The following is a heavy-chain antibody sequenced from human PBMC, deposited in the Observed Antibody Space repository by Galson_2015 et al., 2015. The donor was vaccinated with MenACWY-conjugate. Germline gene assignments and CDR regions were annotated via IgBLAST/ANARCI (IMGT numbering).Heavy chain of an antibody. Sequence: SVKVSCKASGDSFNTYSFNWLRQAPGQGPEWLGGIIPVFHTTDYAQRFQGRLTLTADESTSTVYVELSSLRSDDTAIYYCARPGGDYEQRTFFDYWGQGTLVTVSS. CDR2: IIPVFHTT. CDR1: GDSFNTYS. CDR3: ARPGGDYEQRTFFDY. J-gene: IGHJ4*02. V-gene: IGHV1-69*13. D-gene: IGHD4-17*01.